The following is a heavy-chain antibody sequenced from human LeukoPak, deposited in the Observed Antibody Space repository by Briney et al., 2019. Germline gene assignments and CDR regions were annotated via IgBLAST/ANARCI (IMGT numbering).Heavy chain of an antibody. CDR2: IQEDGKKE. Sequence: GGSLRLTCEASGFTFTKFWMSWVRQAPGKGLEWVANIQEDGKKENYVDSVRGRFTISRDNAKNSIYLQMNSLRVEDTAVYYCAKDIVGGGDDYWGQGTLVIVSS. D-gene: IGHD2-21*02. CDR1: GFTFTKFW. V-gene: IGHV3-7*01. J-gene: IGHJ4*02. CDR3: AKDIVGGGDDY.